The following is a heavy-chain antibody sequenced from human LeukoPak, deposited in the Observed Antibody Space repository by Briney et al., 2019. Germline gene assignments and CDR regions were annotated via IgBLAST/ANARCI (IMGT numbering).Heavy chain of an antibody. D-gene: IGHD1-26*01. Sequence: GGSLRLSCAASGFTFSSSAMRRVRQAPGKGLESVSAIGSGGTTYYGESVKGRFTISRNNSQNTLFLQMNSLGAEDTAVYFCSKGVGGGFHFVSWGQGTLVTVSS. CDR3: SKGVGGGFHFVS. J-gene: IGHJ4*02. CDR2: IGSGGTT. V-gene: IGHV3-23*01. CDR1: GFTFSSSA.